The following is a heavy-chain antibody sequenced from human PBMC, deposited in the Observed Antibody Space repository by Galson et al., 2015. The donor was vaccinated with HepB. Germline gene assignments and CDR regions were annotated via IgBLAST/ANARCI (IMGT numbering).Heavy chain of an antibody. V-gene: IGHV3-23*01. CDR3: ARKRWLQLYYFDY. CDR1: GFTFSGYA. J-gene: IGHJ4*02. D-gene: IGHD5-24*01. CDR2: ISGSGGST. Sequence: SLRLSCAASGFTFSGYAMSWVRQAPGKGLEWVSAISGSGGSTYYADSVKGRFTISRDNPKNTLYLQMNSLRAEDTAIYYCARKRWLQLYYFDYWGQGILVTVSS.